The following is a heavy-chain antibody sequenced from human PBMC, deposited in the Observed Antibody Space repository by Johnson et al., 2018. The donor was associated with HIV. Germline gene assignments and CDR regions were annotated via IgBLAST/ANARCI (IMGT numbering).Heavy chain of an antibody. CDR1: GFTFSSYG. Sequence: QVQLVESGGGVVQPGRSLRLSCAASGFTFSSYGMHWVRQAPGKGLAWVAVIWYDGSNKYYADSVKGRFTISRDNSKNTLYLQMNSLRAEDTAVYYCARESDILTGYPNAFDIWGQGTMVTVSS. CDR2: IWYDGSNK. D-gene: IGHD3-9*01. J-gene: IGHJ3*02. CDR3: ARESDILTGYPNAFDI. V-gene: IGHV3-33*01.